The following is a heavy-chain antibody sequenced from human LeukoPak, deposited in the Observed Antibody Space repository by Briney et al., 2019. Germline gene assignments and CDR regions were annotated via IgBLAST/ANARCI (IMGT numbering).Heavy chain of an antibody. Sequence: PGGSLRLSCAASGFTFSSYAMSWVRQTPGKGLEWLSSISSSSSYIYYADSVKGRFTISRDNAKNSLYLQMNSLRAEDTAVYYCARDKDAGYFDYWGQGTLVTVSS. J-gene: IGHJ4*02. D-gene: IGHD2-2*01. CDR1: GFTFSSYA. CDR3: ARDKDAGYFDY. CDR2: ISSSSSYI. V-gene: IGHV3-21*01.